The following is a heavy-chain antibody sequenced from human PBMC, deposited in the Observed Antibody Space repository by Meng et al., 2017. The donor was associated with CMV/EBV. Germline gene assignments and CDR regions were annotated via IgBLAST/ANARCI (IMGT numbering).Heavy chain of an antibody. CDR2: ISYDGSNK. CDR3: ARSGGDFIVVVPAAADFDY. V-gene: IGHV3-30-3*01. D-gene: IGHD2-2*01. J-gene: IGHJ4*02. CDR1: GLTFSSYA. Sequence: GGSLRLSCAASGLTFSSYAMHWVRQAPGKGLEWVAVISYDGSNKYYADSVKGRFTISRDNSKNTLYLQMNSLRAEDTAVYYCARSGGDFIVVVPAAADFDYWGQGTLVTVSS.